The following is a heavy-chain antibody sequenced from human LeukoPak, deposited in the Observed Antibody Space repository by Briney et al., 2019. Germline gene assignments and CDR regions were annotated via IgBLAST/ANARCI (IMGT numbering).Heavy chain of an antibody. D-gene: IGHD3-22*01. Sequence: QPGGSLRLSCAASGFTFSSYWMSWVRQAPGKGLEWVANIKQDGSEKYYVDSVKGRFTISRDNAKNSLYLQMSSLRAEDTAVYYRARDTYDSSGYYAHLDYWGQGTLVTVSS. CDR1: GFTFSSYW. V-gene: IGHV3-7*01. CDR3: ARDTYDSSGYYAHLDY. J-gene: IGHJ4*02. CDR2: IKQDGSEK.